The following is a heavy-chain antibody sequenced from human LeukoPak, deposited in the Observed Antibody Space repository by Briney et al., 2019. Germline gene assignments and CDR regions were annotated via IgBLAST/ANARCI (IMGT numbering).Heavy chain of an antibody. CDR3: ARDSRSTTVTTIGVGYYYYMDA. V-gene: IGHV3-74*01. CDR1: GFTFSSYW. Sequence: PPGGSLRLSCAASGFTFSSYWMHWVRQAPGKGLVWVSRINSDGSSTSYADSVKGRFTISRDNAKNTLYLQMNSLRAEDTAVYYCARDSRSTTVTTIGVGYYYYMDAWGKGTTVTVSS. J-gene: IGHJ6*03. CDR2: INSDGSST. D-gene: IGHD4-17*01.